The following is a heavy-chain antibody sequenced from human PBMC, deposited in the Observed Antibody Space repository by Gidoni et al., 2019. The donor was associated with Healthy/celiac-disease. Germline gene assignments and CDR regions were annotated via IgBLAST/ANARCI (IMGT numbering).Heavy chain of an antibody. V-gene: IGHV4-34*01. J-gene: IGHJ5*02. CDR3: ARVKQQPRSFFQTPKKPYNWFDP. D-gene: IGHD6-13*01. CDR1: GGSFSGYY. CDR2: INHSGST. Sequence: QVQLQQWGARLLKPSETLSLTCAVYGGSFSGYYWSWIRQPPGKGLEWTGEINHSGSTNYNPSLKSRVTISVDTSKNQFPLKLSSVTAADTAVYYCARVKQQPRSFFQTPKKPYNWFDPWGQGTLVTVSS.